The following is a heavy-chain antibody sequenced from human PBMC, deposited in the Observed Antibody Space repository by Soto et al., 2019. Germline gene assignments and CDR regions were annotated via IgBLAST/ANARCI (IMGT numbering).Heavy chain of an antibody. CDR2: ISNIGGQT. V-gene: IGHV3-23*01. Sequence: EVQLLQSGGGLVQPGGSLRLSCEVSGFTFENYAMNWVRRAPGKGLEWVSSISNIGGQTYYAESVKGRFTSSRDNSKNTLYLQMTFLRVDDTAVYYCAKYSGDFPVYNGLNVWGQGTTVTVSS. CDR1: GFTFENYA. J-gene: IGHJ6*02. CDR3: AKYSGDFPVYNGLNV. D-gene: IGHD1-26*01.